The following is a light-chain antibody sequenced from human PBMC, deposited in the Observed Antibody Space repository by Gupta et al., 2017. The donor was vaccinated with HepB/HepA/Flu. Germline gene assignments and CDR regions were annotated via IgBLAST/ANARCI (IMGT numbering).Light chain of an antibody. V-gene: IGLV2-14*03. CDR1: SSDVGGYNY. CDR3: NSYRDSRTPYVV. Sequence: QSALTQPASVSGSPGQSLTISCTGTSSDVGGYNYVSWYQQHPGKAPKLIIYDVTNRPSGGSNRFSGSKSGNTASLTISGLQAEDEADYFCNSYRDSRTPYVVFGGGTKLTVL. J-gene: IGLJ2*01. CDR2: DVT.